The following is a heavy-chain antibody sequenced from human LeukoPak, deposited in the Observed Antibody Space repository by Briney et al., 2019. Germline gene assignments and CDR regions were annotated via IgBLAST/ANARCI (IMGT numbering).Heavy chain of an antibody. CDR3: ARLLIYCSSTSCHFDY. V-gene: IGHV4-59*08. CDR2: IYYSGST. Sequence: SETLSLTCTVSGGSISSYSWSWIRQPPGKGLEWIGYIYYSGSTNYNPSLKSRVTISVDTSKSQFSLKLSSVTAADTAMYYCARLLIYCSSTSCHFDYWGQGTLVTVSS. D-gene: IGHD2-2*01. CDR1: GGSISSYS. J-gene: IGHJ4*02.